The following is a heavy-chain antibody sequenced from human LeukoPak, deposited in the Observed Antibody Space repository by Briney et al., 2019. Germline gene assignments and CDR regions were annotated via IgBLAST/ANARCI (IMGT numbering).Heavy chain of an antibody. Sequence: PGGSLRLSCAASGFTFSSYSMNWVRQAPGKGLEWVSSISSSSSYIYYADSVKGRFTISRDNAKNSLYLQMNSLRAEDTAVYYCARGGSVRYYFDYWGQGTLVTVSS. V-gene: IGHV3-21*01. CDR2: ISSSSSYI. CDR1: GFTFSSYS. J-gene: IGHJ4*02. CDR3: ARGGSVRYYFDY. D-gene: IGHD4-17*01.